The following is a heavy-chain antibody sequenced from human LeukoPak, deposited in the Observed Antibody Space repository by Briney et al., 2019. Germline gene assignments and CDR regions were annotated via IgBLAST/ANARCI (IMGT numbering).Heavy chain of an antibody. J-gene: IGHJ6*02. CDR1: GDTFSSYA. D-gene: IGHD6-19*01. V-gene: IGHV1-69*13. CDR2: IIPIFGTA. Sequence: ASVKVSCKASGDTFSSYAISWVRQAPGKGLEWMEGIIPIFGTANYAQKFQGRVTITADESTSTAYMELSSLRSEDTAVYYCASHSSLGAVAGTSYFFDMDVWGQGTTVTVSS. CDR3: ASHSSLGAVAGTSYFFDMDV.